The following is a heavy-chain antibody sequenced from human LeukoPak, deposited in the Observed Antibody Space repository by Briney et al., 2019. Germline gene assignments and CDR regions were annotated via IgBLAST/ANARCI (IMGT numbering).Heavy chain of an antibody. J-gene: IGHJ4*02. V-gene: IGHV4-34*01. D-gene: IGHD3-10*01. CDR1: GGSFSGYY. CDR2: INHSGST. CDR3: ASFMVQQRGFDY. Sequence: SETLSLTCAVYGGSFSGYYWSWIRQPPGKGLEWIGEINHSGSTNYNPSLKSRVTISVDTSKNQFSLKLSSVTAADTAVYYCASFMVQQRGFDYWGQETLVTVSS.